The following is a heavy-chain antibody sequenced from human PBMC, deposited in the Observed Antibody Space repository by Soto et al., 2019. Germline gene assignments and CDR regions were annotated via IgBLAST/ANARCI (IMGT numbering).Heavy chain of an antibody. D-gene: IGHD1-1*01. CDR1: GGSISSGGYS. CDR3: ARDQLEGNWFDP. Sequence: QLQLQESGSGLVRPSQTLSLTCAVSGGSISSGGYSWNWIRQPPGKGLEWIGYIYHSWSTLYNPSLKSRVTISVDKSKNQFSLKLSSVTAADTAVYYCARDQLEGNWFDPWGQGTLVTVSS. V-gene: IGHV4-30-2*01. CDR2: IYHSWST. J-gene: IGHJ5*02.